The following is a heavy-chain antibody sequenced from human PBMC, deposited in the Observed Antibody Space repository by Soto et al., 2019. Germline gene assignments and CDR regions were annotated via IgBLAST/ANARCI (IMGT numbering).Heavy chain of an antibody. CDR2: INGDGSGT. J-gene: IGHJ4*02. CDR1: GFTFSGSW. D-gene: IGHD3-10*01. V-gene: IGHV3-74*01. CDR3: ARGILGSGTANHY. Sequence: EVQLVESGGGLVQPGGSLRLSCAASGFTFSGSWMHWVRQAPGKGLVWVSRINGDGSGTSYADFVKGRFTISRDDAKNTLFLQMNGLRAEDTAVYYCARGILGSGTANHYWGQGTLVTVSS.